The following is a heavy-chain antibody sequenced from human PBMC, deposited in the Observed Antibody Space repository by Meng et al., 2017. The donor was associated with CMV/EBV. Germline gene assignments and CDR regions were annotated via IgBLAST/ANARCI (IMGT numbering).Heavy chain of an antibody. Sequence: QGQVVRSGAEGKKPWSSVKVSCKAAGGTFSSYAISWVRQAPGQGLEWMGGIIPIFGTANYAQKFQGRVTITADESASTAYMELSSLRSEDTAVYYCARDYSGIAARPGFDPWGQGTLVTVPS. J-gene: IGHJ5*02. D-gene: IGHD6-6*01. V-gene: IGHV1-69*12. CDR1: GGTFSSYA. CDR2: IIPIFGTA. CDR3: ARDYSGIAARPGFDP.